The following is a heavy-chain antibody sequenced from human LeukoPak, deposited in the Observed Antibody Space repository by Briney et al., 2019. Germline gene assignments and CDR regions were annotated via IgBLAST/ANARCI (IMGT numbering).Heavy chain of an antibody. CDR2: IYYSGST. V-gene: IGHV4-39*07. CDR3: AKPSNYYGSATDAFDF. D-gene: IGHD3-10*01. J-gene: IGHJ3*01. CDR1: GASISSSPSF. Sequence: SETLSLTCTVSGASISSSPSFWGWLRQPPGKGLEWIGSIYYSGSTYYNPSLKSRVTISVDTSKNHFSLKLNSVTAADTAVYYCAKPSNYYGSATDAFDFWAKGQWSPSLQ.